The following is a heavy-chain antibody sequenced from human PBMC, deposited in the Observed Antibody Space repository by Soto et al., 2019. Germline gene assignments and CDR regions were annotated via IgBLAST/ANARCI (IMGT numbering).Heavy chain of an antibody. Sequence: EVQLLESGGGLVQPGGSLRLSCAASGFTFSSYAMRWVRQAPVKGLEWVSAISGSGGSTYYADSVKGRFTISRDNSKTTLYLQMNSLRPEDTAVNYCARRGSGSYYGYWGQGTLVTVSS. CDR2: ISGSGGST. D-gene: IGHD1-26*01. CDR1: GFTFSSYA. J-gene: IGHJ4*02. V-gene: IGHV3-23*01. CDR3: ARRGSGSYYGY.